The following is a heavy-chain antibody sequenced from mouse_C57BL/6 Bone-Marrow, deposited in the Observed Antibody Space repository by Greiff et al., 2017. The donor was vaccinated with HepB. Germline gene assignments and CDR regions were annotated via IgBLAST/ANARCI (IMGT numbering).Heavy chain of an antibody. CDR2: IYYSGTI. CDR3: ARDRDYGSSYWYFDV. Sequence: VQLKESGPGLVKPSQTVFLTCTVTGISITTGNYRWSWIRQFPGNKLEWIGYIYYSGTITYNPSLTSRTTITRDTPKNQFFLEMNSLTAEDTATYYCARDRDYGSSYWYFDVWGTGTTVTVSS. V-gene: IGHV3-5*01. D-gene: IGHD1-1*01. J-gene: IGHJ1*03. CDR1: GISITTGNYR.